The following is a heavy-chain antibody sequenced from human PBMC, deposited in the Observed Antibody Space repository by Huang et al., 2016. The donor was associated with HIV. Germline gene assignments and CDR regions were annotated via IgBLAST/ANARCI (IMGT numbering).Heavy chain of an antibody. CDR1: EFSFSTYW. CDR2: IREDRGQK. V-gene: IGHV3-7*01. J-gene: IGHJ3*01. Sequence: EVQLVESGGGLVQPGGSLRFSCVASEFSFSTYWMMWLRQVPGKGLGWVASIREDRGQKDYLDAVQGRFIISRDNPKNSLYLQMNNVRAEDAGVYYCACDPFIKAFDLWGQGTLVTVSS. CDR3: ACDPFIKAFDL.